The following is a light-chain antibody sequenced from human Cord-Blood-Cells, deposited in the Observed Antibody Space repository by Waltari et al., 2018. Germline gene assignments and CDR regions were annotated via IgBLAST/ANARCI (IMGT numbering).Light chain of an antibody. V-gene: IGKV4-1*01. Sequence: DIVITHSPDSLALSLGEGATITCKSSQSVLYSSNNKNYLAGYQQKPGQPPKLLIYWASTRESGVPDRLSGSGSGTDFTLTISSLQAEDVAVYYCQQYYSTLTFGGGTKVEIK. CDR2: WAS. J-gene: IGKJ4*02. CDR3: QQYYSTLT. CDR1: QSVLYSSNNKNY.